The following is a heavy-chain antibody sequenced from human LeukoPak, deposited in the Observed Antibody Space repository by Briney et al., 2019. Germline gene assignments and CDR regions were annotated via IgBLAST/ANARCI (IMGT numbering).Heavy chain of an antibody. J-gene: IGHJ3*02. V-gene: IGHV3-48*01. D-gene: IGHD1-26*01. CDR1: GFTFSTYS. CDR2: IDSSGTTV. CDR3: AKDRRGGSDGAFDI. Sequence: GGSLRLSCAASGFTFSTYSMNWVRQAPGEGLEWVSYIDSSGTTVYYADSVKGRFTISRDNAENSLYLQMNSLRAEDTAVYYCAKDRRGGSDGAFDIWGQGTMVTVSS.